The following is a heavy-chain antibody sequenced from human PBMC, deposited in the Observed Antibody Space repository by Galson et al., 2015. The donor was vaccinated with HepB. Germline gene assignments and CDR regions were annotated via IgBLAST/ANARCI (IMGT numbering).Heavy chain of an antibody. D-gene: IGHD6-6*01. Sequence: SLRLSCAASGFTFSSYGMHWVRQAPGKGLEWVAVIWYDGSNKYYADSVKGRFTISRDNSKNTLYLQMNSLRAEDTAVYYCAREAARYYYGMDVWGQGTTVTASS. V-gene: IGHV3-33*01. CDR1: GFTFSSYG. CDR3: AREAARYYYGMDV. J-gene: IGHJ6*02. CDR2: IWYDGSNK.